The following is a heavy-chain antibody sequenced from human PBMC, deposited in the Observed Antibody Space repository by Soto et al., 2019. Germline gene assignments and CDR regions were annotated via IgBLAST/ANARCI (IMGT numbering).Heavy chain of an antibody. CDR3: ATISESIAARWFDP. CDR1: GGSISSGGYY. CDR2: IYYSGST. Sequence: QVQLQESGPGLVKPSQTLSLTCTVSGGSISSGGYYWSWIRQHPGKGLEWIGYIYYSGSTYYNPSLKSRVTISVDTSKNQSSLKLSSVTAADTAVYYCATISESIAARWFDPWGQGTLVTVSS. J-gene: IGHJ5*02. V-gene: IGHV4-31*03. D-gene: IGHD6-6*01.